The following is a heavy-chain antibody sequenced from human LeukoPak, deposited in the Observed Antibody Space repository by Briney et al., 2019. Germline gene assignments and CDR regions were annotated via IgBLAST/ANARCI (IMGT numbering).Heavy chain of an antibody. J-gene: IGHJ4*02. CDR1: GYTFTGYY. Sequence: GASVNVSCKASGYTFTGYYMHWVRQAPGQGLEWMGWINPNSGGTNYAQKFQGRVTVTRDTSTSTVHMELSGLRSEDTAVYYCARDQEGFDYWGQGTLVTVSS. CDR2: INPNSGGT. CDR3: ARDQEGFDY. V-gene: IGHV1-2*02.